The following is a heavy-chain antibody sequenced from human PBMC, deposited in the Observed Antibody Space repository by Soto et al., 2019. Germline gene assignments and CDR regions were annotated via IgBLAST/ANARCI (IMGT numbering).Heavy chain of an antibody. V-gene: IGHV5-51*01. D-gene: IGHD3-22*01. CDR2: IFPSDSDT. CDR1: GYKFTSYL. Sequence: PGESLKISCRTSGYKFTSYLISWVRQMPVKGLEWMGIIFPSDSDTRYSPSFQGQVTISADRSTGTVFLQWASLKASDTAVYFCARKDKSGYFNWFDPWGQGTLVTVSS. CDR3: ARKDKSGYFNWFDP. J-gene: IGHJ5*02.